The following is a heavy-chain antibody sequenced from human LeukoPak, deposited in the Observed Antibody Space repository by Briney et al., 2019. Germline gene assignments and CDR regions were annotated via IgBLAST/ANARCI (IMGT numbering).Heavy chain of an antibody. J-gene: IGHJ4*02. CDR3: ARGDNGGNQGDS. CDR1: GGSISSSSYY. CDR2: IYYSGST. Sequence: PSETLSLTCTVSGGSISSSSYYWGWIRQPPGKGLEWIGSIYYSGSTYYNPSLKSRVTISVDTSKNQFSLKLSSVTAADTAVYYCARGDNGGNQGDSWGQGTLVTVSS. D-gene: IGHD4-23*01. V-gene: IGHV4-39*01.